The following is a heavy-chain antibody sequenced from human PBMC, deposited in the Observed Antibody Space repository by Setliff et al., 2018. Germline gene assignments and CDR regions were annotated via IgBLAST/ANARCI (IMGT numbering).Heavy chain of an antibody. V-gene: IGHV3-7*01. Sequence: PGGSLRLSCVGSGFTFSDYWMSWVRQAPGKGLEWVAIIKQDGSETVYADSVKGRLTISRDNAKNSLYLQMNSLRAEDTAVYYCAKCGGDHCCPLYQYYMDVWGKGTTVTVSS. CDR1: GFTFSDYW. CDR3: AKCGGDHCCPLYQYYMDV. J-gene: IGHJ6*03. D-gene: IGHD2-21*02. CDR2: IKQDGSET.